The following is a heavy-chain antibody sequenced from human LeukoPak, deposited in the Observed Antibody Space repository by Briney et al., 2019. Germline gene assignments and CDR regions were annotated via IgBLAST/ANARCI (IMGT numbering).Heavy chain of an antibody. Sequence: GRSLRLSCAASGFTFSRYAMHWVRQAPGKGLEWVAVIWYDGSNKYYADSVRGRFTISRDNSKNTLYLEMNSLRAEDTAMYYCARAYAGDSSGYYYGDWGQGTLVTVSS. CDR3: ARAYAGDSSGYYYGD. CDR1: GFTFSRYA. CDR2: IWYDGSNK. D-gene: IGHD3-22*01. V-gene: IGHV3-33*01. J-gene: IGHJ4*02.